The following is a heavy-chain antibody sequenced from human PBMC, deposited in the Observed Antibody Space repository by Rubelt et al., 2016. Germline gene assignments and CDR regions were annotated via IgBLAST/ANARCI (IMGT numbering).Heavy chain of an antibody. CDR1: GYTFTSYY. Sequence: QVQLVQSGAEVKKPGASVKVSCKASGYTFTSYYMHWVRQAPGQGLEWMGIINSSGGSTSYAQKVQGKGTMTRDTSTSTVYMELSSLRSEDTAVYYCARAASTVTTLLDLGYWGQGTLVTVSS. V-gene: IGHV1-46*01. CDR2: INSSGGST. CDR3: ARAASTVTTLLDLGY. J-gene: IGHJ4*02. D-gene: IGHD4-17*01.